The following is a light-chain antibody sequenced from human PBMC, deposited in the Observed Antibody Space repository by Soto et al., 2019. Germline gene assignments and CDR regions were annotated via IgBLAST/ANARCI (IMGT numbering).Light chain of an antibody. J-gene: IGKJ5*01. Sequence: EIVLTQSPGSLSLSPGEGSTLSCRASETIKKNYLAWYQQQPGQAPRLLIYAASRRATGIPDRFSGGGSGTDFTLTISRLEPEDIAVFYCQQYAESPITFGQGTRLDIK. V-gene: IGKV3-20*01. CDR2: AAS. CDR1: ETIKKNY. CDR3: QQYAESPIT.